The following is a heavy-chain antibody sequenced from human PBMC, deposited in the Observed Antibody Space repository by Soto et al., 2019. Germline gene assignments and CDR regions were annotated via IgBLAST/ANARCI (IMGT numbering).Heavy chain of an antibody. CDR3: AKDVGAHLFKYYFDY. Sequence: GGSLRLSCAASGFTFSSYAMSWVRRAPGKGLEWVSAISGSGGSTYYADSVKGRFTISRDNSKNTLYLQMNSLRAEDTAVYYCAKDVGAHLFKYYFDYWGQGTLVTVSS. V-gene: IGHV3-23*01. CDR1: GFTFSSYA. D-gene: IGHD1-26*01. CDR2: ISGSGGST. J-gene: IGHJ4*02.